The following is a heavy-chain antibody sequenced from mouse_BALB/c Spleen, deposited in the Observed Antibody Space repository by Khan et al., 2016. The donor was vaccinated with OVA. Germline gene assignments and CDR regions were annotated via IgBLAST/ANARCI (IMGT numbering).Heavy chain of an antibody. CDR3: TRHGYVAWFAY. D-gene: IGHD2-2*01. CDR2: VDPFNGGT. CDR1: GYSFTTYY. Sequence: EVQLQQSGPELMKPGASVKISCKASGYSFTTYYIHWVKQSPGKSLEWIGYVDPFNGGTSYNQNFKGKATLTVDNSSSTAYMHLSSLTSVDSAVDYCTRHGYVAWFAYWGQGTLVTVSA. J-gene: IGHJ3*01. V-gene: IGHV1S135*01.